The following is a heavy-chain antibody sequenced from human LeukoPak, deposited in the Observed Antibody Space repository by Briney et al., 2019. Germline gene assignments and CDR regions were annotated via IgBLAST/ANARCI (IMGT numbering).Heavy chain of an antibody. J-gene: IGHJ4*02. Sequence: GGSLRLSCAASGFTFRNYVIHWVRQAPGKGLEWVAVIWYDGSNKYYADSVKGRFTISRDNSKNTLYLQMNSLRAEDTAVYYCARGRWDLDYWGQGTLVTVSS. CDR1: GFTFRNYV. V-gene: IGHV3-33*08. D-gene: IGHD1-26*01. CDR2: IWYDGSNK. CDR3: ARGRWDLDY.